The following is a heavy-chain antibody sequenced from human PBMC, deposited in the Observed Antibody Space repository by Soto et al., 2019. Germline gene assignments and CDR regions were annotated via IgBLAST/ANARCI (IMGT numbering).Heavy chain of an antibody. Sequence: ASVKVSCKASGYTFTGYYMHWVRQAPGQGLEWMGWINPNSGGTNYAQKFQGWVTMTRDTSISTAYMELSRLRSDDTAVYYCARWCSSQLYLFDIRGQRTIDTGSS. V-gene: IGHV1-2*04. J-gene: IGHJ3*02. CDR1: GYTFTGYY. CDR2: INPNSGGT. D-gene: IGHD6-6*01. CDR3: ARWCSSQLYLFDI.